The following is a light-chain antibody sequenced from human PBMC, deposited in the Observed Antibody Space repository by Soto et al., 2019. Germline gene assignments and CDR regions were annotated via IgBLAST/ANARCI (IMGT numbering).Light chain of an antibody. V-gene: IGKV1-12*01. Sequence: DIQMTQSPSSVSASVGDRVTITCRATQNLFSWLAWYQQKPGKAPKLLIYAATSWQSGVPSRFGGSGSDTDFTLTSSSVQPEDFATYYCQQGKSFPYTFGQGTKLEIK. CDR1: QNLFSW. J-gene: IGKJ2*01. CDR3: QQGKSFPYT. CDR2: AAT.